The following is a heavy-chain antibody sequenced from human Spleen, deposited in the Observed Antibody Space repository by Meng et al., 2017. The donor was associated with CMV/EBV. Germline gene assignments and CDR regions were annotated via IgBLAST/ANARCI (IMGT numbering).Heavy chain of an antibody. Sequence: GESLKISCAASGFTFSSYEMNWVRQAPGKGLEWVSYISSSGSTIYYADSVKGRFTISKDNAKNSLFLQMNSLRVEDTAVYYCARGGYSSSLFWIDWGQGALVTVSS. CDR1: GFTFSSYE. D-gene: IGHD3-3*01. CDR2: ISSSGSTI. J-gene: IGHJ4*02. V-gene: IGHV3-48*03. CDR3: ARGGYSSSLFWID.